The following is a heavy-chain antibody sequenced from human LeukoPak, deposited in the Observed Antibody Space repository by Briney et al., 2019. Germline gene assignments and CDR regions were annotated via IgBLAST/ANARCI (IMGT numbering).Heavy chain of an antibody. D-gene: IGHD3-22*01. CDR3: AVYYFNSSGYVPF. Sequence: SVKVSCKASGGTFSSYAISWVRQAPGQGLEWMGGIIPIFGTANYAQKFQGRVTIAADESTSTAYMELSSLRSEDTAVYYCAVYYFNSSGYVPFWGQGTMVTVSS. CDR2: IIPIFGTA. V-gene: IGHV1-69*13. CDR1: GGTFSSYA. J-gene: IGHJ3*01.